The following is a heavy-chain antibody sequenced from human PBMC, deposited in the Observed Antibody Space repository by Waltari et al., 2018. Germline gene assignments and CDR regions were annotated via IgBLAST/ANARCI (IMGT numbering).Heavy chain of an antibody. CDR3: ARAAYSYSGREISH. V-gene: IGHV1-69*13. CDR2: IIPIFGTA. CDR1: GGTFSSYA. D-gene: IGHD1-26*01. Sequence: QVQLVQSGAEVKKPGSSVKVSCKASGGTFSSYAISWVRQAPGQGLEWMGGIIPIFGTANYAQKFQGRVTITADESTSTAYMKLSSLRSEDTDVYYCARAAYSYSGREISHWGQGTLVTVSS. J-gene: IGHJ1*01.